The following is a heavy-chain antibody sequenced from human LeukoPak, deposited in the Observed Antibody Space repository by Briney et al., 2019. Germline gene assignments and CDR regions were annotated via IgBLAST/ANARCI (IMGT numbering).Heavy chain of an antibody. CDR1: GFTFSSYW. CDR3: ATPLDYYDSSGYHQGGD. Sequence: GGSLRLSCAASGFTFSSYWMTWVRQAPGKGLEWVANIKQDGSKKNYVDSVKGRFAISRDNAKNSLYLQMNSLRAEDTAVYYCATPLDYYDSSGYHQGGDWGQGTLVTVSS. V-gene: IGHV3-7*03. CDR2: IKQDGSKK. J-gene: IGHJ4*02. D-gene: IGHD3-22*01.